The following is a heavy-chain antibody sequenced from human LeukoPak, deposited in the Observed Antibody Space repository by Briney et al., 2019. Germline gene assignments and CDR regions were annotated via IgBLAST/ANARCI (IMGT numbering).Heavy chain of an antibody. D-gene: IGHD4-17*01. J-gene: IGHJ5*02. CDR2: ISYDGSNK. Sequence: PGGSLRLSCAASGFTFSSYAMRWVRQAPGKGLEWVAVISYDGSNKYYADSVKGRFTISRDNSKNTLYLQMNSLRAEDTAVYYCARAQLHHGLNTVTTPAGKFDPWGQGTLVTVSS. CDR3: ARAQLHHGLNTVTTPAGKFDP. V-gene: IGHV3-30*04. CDR1: GFTFSSYA.